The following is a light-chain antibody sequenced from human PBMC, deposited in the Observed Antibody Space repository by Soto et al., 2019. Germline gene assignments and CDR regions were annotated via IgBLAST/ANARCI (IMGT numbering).Light chain of an antibody. CDR2: GNI. Sequence: QSVLTQPPSVSGAPGHRVTISCTGSNANIGGGYDVHWYQQLPVTAPKLLVYGNINRPSRFPDRFSGSKSDTSASLAITGLQAEDEADYYCQSYDSSLSAWVFGGGTKLTVL. CDR1: NANIGGGYD. CDR3: QSYDSSLSAWV. J-gene: IGLJ3*02. V-gene: IGLV1-40*01.